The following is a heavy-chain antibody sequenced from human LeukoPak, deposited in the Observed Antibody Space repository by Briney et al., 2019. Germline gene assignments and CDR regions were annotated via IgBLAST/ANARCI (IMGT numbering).Heavy chain of an antibody. D-gene: IGHD2-15*01. V-gene: IGHV3-74*01. J-gene: IGHJ4*02. Sequence: PGGSLRLSCAASGVTFSRYWMHWVRQAPGKGLVWVSRIKNDGSSTTYADAVKGRFTISRDNAENTLYLQMNSLRAEDTAVYYCVREPYCSGGSCYTSGFDCWGQGTLVTVSS. CDR1: GVTFSRYW. CDR2: IKNDGSST. CDR3: VREPYCSGGSCYTSGFDC.